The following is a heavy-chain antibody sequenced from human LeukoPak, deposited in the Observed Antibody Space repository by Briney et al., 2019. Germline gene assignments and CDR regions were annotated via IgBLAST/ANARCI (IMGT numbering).Heavy chain of an antibody. D-gene: IGHD3-22*01. J-gene: IGHJ4*02. CDR3: ARRFIGDHSSDYSLFDY. CDR2: INYSGST. CDR1: GGSISGSSYF. V-gene: IGHV4-39*01. Sequence: SESVSLTCTVSGGSISGSSYFWGWIRQPPGKGLEWIGSINYSGSTYYNPSLKSRVTISVDTSMNQFSLKLSSVTAADTAVYYCARRFIGDHSSDYSLFDYWGQGTLVTVSS.